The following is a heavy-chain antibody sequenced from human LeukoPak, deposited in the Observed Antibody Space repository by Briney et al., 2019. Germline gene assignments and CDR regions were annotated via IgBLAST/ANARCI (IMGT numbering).Heavy chain of an antibody. CDR3: ARGCSQWLVQDWFDP. CDR2: IIPIFGTA. J-gene: IGHJ5*02. Sequence: ASVKVSCKASGGTFSSYAISWVRQAPGQGLEWMGGIIPIFGTANYAQKFQGRVTITAGKSTSTAYMELSSLRSEDTAVYYCARGCSQWLVQDWFDPWGQGTLVTVSS. V-gene: IGHV1-69*06. CDR1: GGTFSSYA. D-gene: IGHD6-19*01.